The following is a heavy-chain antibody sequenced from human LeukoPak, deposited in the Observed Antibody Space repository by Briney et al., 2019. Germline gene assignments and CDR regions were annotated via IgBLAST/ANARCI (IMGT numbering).Heavy chain of an antibody. D-gene: IGHD3-3*01. J-gene: IGHJ4*02. Sequence: PGGSLRLSCAASGFTFSSYAMSWVRQAPGKGLEWVSAISGSGGSTYYADSVKGRFTISRDNSKNTLYLQMNSLRAEDTAVYYCAKGGSITIFGVVITYFDYWGQGTLATVSS. CDR2: ISGSGGST. CDR1: GFTFSSYA. CDR3: AKGGSITIFGVVITYFDY. V-gene: IGHV3-23*01.